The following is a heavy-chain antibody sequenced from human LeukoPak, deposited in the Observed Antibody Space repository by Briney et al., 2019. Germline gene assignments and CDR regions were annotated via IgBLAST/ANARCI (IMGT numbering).Heavy chain of an antibody. D-gene: IGHD4-11*01. Sequence: GRSLRLSCAASGFTFSSYAMHWVRQAPGKGLEWVTFILYDGSKKYYADSVRGRFTISRDNPKNTLYLQMSSLRAEDTAVYYCVKDMASRDDYSNLFDYWGQGTLVTVSS. V-gene: IGHV3-30*04. CDR2: ILYDGSKK. J-gene: IGHJ4*02. CDR1: GFTFSSYA. CDR3: VKDMASRDDYSNLFDY.